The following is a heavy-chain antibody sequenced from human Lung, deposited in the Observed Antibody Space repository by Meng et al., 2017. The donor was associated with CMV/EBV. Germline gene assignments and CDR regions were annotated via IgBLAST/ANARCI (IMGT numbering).Heavy chain of an antibody. CDR3: ADMGEWLAN. D-gene: IGHD6-19*01. Sequence: QVQLVESGGGVVQPGRSLRLSCAASGFTFSSYAMHWVRQAPGKGLEWVAVISYDGSNKYYADSVKGRFTISRDNSKNTLYLQMNSLRAEDTAVYYCADMGEWLANWGQGTLGTVAS. V-gene: IGHV3-30-3*01. CDR1: GFTFSSYA. CDR2: ISYDGSNK. J-gene: IGHJ4*02.